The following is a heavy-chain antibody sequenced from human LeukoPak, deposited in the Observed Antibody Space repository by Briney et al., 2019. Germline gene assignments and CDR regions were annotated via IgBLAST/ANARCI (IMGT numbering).Heavy chain of an antibody. J-gene: IGHJ6*02. D-gene: IGHD6-19*01. CDR2: ISGSGGST. V-gene: IGHV3-23*01. CDR3: AKPRRGWYMYYGMDV. CDR1: GFTFSSYA. Sequence: GGSLRLSCAASGFTFSSYAMSWVRQAPGKGLEWVSAISGSGGSTYCADSVKGRFTISRDNSKNTLYLQMNSLRAEDTAVYYCAKPRRGWYMYYGMDVWGQGTTVTVSS.